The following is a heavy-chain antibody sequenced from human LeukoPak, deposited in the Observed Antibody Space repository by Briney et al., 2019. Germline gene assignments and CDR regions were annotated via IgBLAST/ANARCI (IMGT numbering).Heavy chain of an antibody. V-gene: IGHV1-2*02. J-gene: IGHJ4*02. Sequence: ASVKVSCKASGYTFTNYYIHWVRQAPGQGLERMGWIHPSSDGTIYAQNFQGRVTMTRDTSINTAYMEMSRRGSDDWAVYYCGRGGGTVFGVINDWGQGTLVTVSS. CDR3: GRGGGTVFGVIND. CDR2: IHPSSDGT. CDR1: GYTFTNYY. D-gene: IGHD3-3*01.